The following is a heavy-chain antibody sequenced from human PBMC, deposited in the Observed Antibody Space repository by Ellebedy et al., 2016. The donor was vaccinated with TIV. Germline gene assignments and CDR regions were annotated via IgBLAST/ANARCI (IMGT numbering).Heavy chain of an antibody. CDR1: GITFSDYG. V-gene: IGHV3-48*01. CDR2: ISASSNII. J-gene: IGHJ3*02. CDR3: VNQVGAARFDK. Sequence: GGSLRLXXVASGITFSDYGMNWVRQAPGKGLEWVSYISASSNIIYYASSVKGRFTISRDNAKKSLSLQMNGLRGDDTAVYYCVNQVGAARFDKWGQGTMVSVSS. D-gene: IGHD1-26*01.